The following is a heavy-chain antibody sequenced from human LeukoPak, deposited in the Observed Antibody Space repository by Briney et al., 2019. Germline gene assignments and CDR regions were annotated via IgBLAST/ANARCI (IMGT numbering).Heavy chain of an antibody. J-gene: IGHJ4*02. Sequence: PSETLSLTCVVSGGSISSGGYYWSWIRQPPGKGLEWVGYIYHIGSSYYNPSLKSRVTISVDRSKNQFSLRLNSVTAADTAVYYCARVDYSNYLFDYWGQGTLVTVSS. CDR3: ARVDYSNYLFDY. CDR2: IYHIGSS. V-gene: IGHV4-30-2*01. D-gene: IGHD4-11*01. CDR1: GGSISSGGYY.